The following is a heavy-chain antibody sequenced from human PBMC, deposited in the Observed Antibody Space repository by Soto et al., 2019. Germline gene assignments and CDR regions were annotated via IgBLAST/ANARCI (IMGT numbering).Heavy chain of an antibody. J-gene: IGHJ6*02. CDR3: ARGQGGRNHYSYGMDV. CDR2: MNPNSGKT. CDR1: GYNFISYD. V-gene: IGHV1-8*01. D-gene: IGHD1-1*01. Sequence: GXSVKVSCKASGYNFISYDINWVRQATGQGLEWMGWMNPNSGKTAFAQNFQGRVTMARDTSISTAYMELSSLRSEDTAVYYCARGQGGRNHYSYGMDVWGQGTTVTVSS.